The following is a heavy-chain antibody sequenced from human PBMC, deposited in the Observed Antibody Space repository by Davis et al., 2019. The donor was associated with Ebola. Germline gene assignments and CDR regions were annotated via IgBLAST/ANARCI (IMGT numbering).Heavy chain of an antibody. D-gene: IGHD2-21*01. CDR2: IDSSASTT. V-gene: IGHV3-48*03. CDR3: AREAPFCGGDCLDY. J-gene: IGHJ4*02. CDR1: EFNFPTYW. Sequence: GESLKISCAASEFNFPTYWMHWVRQAPGKGLEWVSYIDSSASTTYYADSVKGRFTISRDNAKNSLFLQMNSLTAEDTALYYCAREAPFCGGDCLDYWGQGTLVTVSS.